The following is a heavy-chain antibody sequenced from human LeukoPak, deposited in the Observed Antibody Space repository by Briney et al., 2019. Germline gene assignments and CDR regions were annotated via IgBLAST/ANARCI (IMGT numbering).Heavy chain of an antibody. CDR2: ISSDGSTK. CDR1: GFTFSDYY. J-gene: IGHJ4*02. Sequence: GGSLRLSCAASGFTFSDYYMSWIRQAPGKGLECISYISSDGSTKYYADSVKGRFTISRDNAKNSLFLQTNSLRAEDTAVYYCATTRKWFDYWGQGTLVTVSS. D-gene: IGHD1-1*01. V-gene: IGHV3-11*01. CDR3: ATTRKWFDY.